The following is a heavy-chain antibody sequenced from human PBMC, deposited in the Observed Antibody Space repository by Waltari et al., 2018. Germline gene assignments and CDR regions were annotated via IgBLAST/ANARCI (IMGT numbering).Heavy chain of an antibody. CDR3: AHSIYGDGYCDL. D-gene: IGHD4-17*01. Sequence: QINLKESVPKLVQPTQTITLPCTFSGFSLSTSGVGVGWIRQPPGKALVWLAIRYWKDDKRSSPSMKSRLTIPTHTSKNQVLLIMPSMQPVDTATYYCAHSIYGDGYCDLWCRGTLATVSS. CDR1: GFSLSTSGVG. V-gene: IGHV2-5*01. J-gene: IGHJ2*01. CDR2: RYWKDDK.